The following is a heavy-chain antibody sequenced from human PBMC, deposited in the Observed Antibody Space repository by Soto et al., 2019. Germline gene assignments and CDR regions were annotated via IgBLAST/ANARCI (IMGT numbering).Heavy chain of an antibody. V-gene: IGHV1-18*01. CDR2: ISAYNGNT. Sequence: GASVKVSCKASGYTFTSYGISWVRQAPGQGLEWMGWISAYNGNTNYAQKLQGRVTMTTDTSTSTAYMELRSLRSDDTAVYYCARGPTVEYQLLWGGYCEPPCYYGMDVWGQGTTVTVSS. CDR3: ARGPTVEYQLLWGGYCEPPCYYGMDV. CDR1: GYTFTSYG. D-gene: IGHD2-2*01. J-gene: IGHJ6*02.